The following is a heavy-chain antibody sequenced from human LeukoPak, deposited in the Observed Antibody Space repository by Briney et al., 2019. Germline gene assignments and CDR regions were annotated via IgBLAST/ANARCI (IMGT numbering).Heavy chain of an antibody. CDR2: IYYSGST. J-gene: IGHJ6*02. CDR1: GGSISSGDYY. D-gene: IGHD2-2*01. CDR3: ARGRYCSSTSCYPLLNYYYGMDV. V-gene: IGHV4-30-4*01. Sequence: SETLSLTCTVSGGSISSGDYYWSWIRQPPGKGLEWIGYIYYSGSTYYNPSLKSRVTISVDTSKNQFSLKLSSVAAADTAVYYCARGRYCSSTSCYPLLNYYYGMDVWGQGTTVTVSS.